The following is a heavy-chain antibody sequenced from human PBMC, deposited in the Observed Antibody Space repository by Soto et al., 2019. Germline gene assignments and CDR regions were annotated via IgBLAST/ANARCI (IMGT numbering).Heavy chain of an antibody. CDR3: ARRYCSGGSCYSGWFDP. J-gene: IGHJ5*02. V-gene: IGHV1-3*01. CDR1: GYTFTSYA. Sequence: QVQLVQSGAEVKKPGASVKVSCKASGYTFTSYAMHWVRQAPGQRLEWMGWINAGNGNTKYSQKFQGRVTITRDTSASTAYMELSSLRSEDTAVYYCARRYCSGGSCYSGWFDPWGQGTLVTVSS. CDR2: INAGNGNT. D-gene: IGHD2-15*01.